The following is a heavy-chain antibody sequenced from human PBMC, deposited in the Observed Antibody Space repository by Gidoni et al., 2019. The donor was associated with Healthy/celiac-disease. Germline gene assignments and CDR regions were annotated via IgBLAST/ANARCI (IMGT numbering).Heavy chain of an antibody. D-gene: IGHD5-18*01. Sequence: QVQLVESGGGVVQPGRSLRLSCAASGFTFSSYGMHWVRQAPGKGLEWVAVISYDGSNKYYADSVKGRFTISRDNSKNTLYLQMNSLRAEDTAVYYCATGPVDTAMVFDYWGQGTLVTVSS. CDR1: GFTFSSYG. V-gene: IGHV3-30*03. CDR3: ATGPVDTAMVFDY. J-gene: IGHJ4*02. CDR2: ISYDGSNK.